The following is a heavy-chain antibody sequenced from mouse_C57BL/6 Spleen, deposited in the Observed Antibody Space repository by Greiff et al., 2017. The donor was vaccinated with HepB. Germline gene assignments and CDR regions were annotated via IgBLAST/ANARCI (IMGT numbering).Heavy chain of an antibody. Sequence: VQLQQSGAELVKPGASVKISCKASGYAFSSYWMNWVKQRPGKGLEWIGQIYPGDGDTNYNGKFKGKATLTADKSSSTAYMQLSILTSEDSAVYFFSSNYVGAAAYWGQGTLVTVSA. V-gene: IGHV1-80*01. D-gene: IGHD2-1*01. CDR3: SSNYVGAAAY. CDR1: GYAFSSYW. CDR2: IYPGDGDT. J-gene: IGHJ3*01.